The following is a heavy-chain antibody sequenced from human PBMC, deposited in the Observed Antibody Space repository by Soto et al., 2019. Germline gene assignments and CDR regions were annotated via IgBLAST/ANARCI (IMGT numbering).Heavy chain of an antibody. D-gene: IGHD3-3*02. V-gene: IGHV4-31*03. CDR3: AIDLSRVDAFDL. Sequence: QVQLQESGPGLVKPSQPLSLTCTVSGGSISSGGSYWIWIRQHPGKGLEGIGYIYYSGSTYYNPSLKSRVTISVDTSQNQFSLKLSSVTAADTAVYYCAIDLSRVDAFDLWGQGTMVTVSS. J-gene: IGHJ3*01. CDR2: IYYSGST. CDR1: GGSISSGGSY.